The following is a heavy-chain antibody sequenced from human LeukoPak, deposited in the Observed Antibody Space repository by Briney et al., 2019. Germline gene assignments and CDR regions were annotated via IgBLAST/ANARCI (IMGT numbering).Heavy chain of an antibody. CDR2: IYSGGST. D-gene: IGHD2-2*01. CDR3: ARGPPRYCSSTSCYFY. J-gene: IGHJ4*02. Sequence: GGSLRLSCAASGFTVSSNYMSWVRQAPGKGLEWVSVIYSGGSTYYADSVKGRFTISRDNSKNTLYPQVNSLRAEDTAVYYCARGPPRYCSSTSCYFYWGQGTLVTVSS. CDR1: GFTVSSNY. V-gene: IGHV3-53*01.